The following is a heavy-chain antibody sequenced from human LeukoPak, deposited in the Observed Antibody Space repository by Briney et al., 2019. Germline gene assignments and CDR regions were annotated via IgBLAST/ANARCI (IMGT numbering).Heavy chain of an antibody. V-gene: IGHV3-48*01. CDR2: ISSSSSSK. Sequence: PGGSLRLSCAASAFTFSSYSMNWVRQAPGKGLEWVSYISSSSSSKYYADSVKGRFTISRDNSKNTLYLQMNSLRAEDTAVYYCAKDLEYDFWSGGYWGQGTLVTVSS. J-gene: IGHJ4*02. CDR1: AFTFSSYS. CDR3: AKDLEYDFWSGGY. D-gene: IGHD3-3*01.